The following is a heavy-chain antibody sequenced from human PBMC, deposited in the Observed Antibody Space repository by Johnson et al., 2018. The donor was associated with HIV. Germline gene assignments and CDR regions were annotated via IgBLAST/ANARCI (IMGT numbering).Heavy chain of an antibody. D-gene: IGHD3-16*01. Sequence: MQLVESGGGLVQPGGSLRLSCAASGFTVSRNYMSWVRQAPGKGLEWVSVIYSGGTTYYADSVKGRFTISRDTSENTVHLQMNDLRAEDTAVYYCAREALPRGLQSSFGGAFDIWGQGTMVTVSS. CDR3: AREALPRGLQSSFGGAFDI. CDR1: GFTVSRNY. V-gene: IGHV3-66*01. J-gene: IGHJ3*02. CDR2: IYSGGTT.